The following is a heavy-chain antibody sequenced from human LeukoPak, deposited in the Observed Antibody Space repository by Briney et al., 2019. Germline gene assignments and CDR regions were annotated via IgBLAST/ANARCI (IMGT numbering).Heavy chain of an antibody. CDR1: GGSISSSSYY. D-gene: IGHD5-18*01. Sequence: PSGTLSLTCTVSGGSISSSSYYWGWIRQPPGTGLEWIGEINHSGSTNYNPSLKSRVTISVDTSKNQFSLKLSSVTAADTAVYYCARGLRGYSYGLDYWGQGTLVTVSS. V-gene: IGHV4-39*07. CDR3: ARGLRGYSYGLDY. CDR2: INHSGST. J-gene: IGHJ4*02.